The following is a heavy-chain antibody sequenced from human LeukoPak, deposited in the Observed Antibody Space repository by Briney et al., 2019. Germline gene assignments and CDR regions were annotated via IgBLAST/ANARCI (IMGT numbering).Heavy chain of an antibody. Sequence: GGSLRLSCAASGFTFSSYWMSWVRQAPGKGLEWVANIKQDGSEKYYVDSVKGRFTISRDNAKNSLYLQMNSLRAEDTAVYYCAREGSSGYSEYNFDYWGQGTLVTVSS. J-gene: IGHJ4*02. CDR3: AREGSSGYSEYNFDY. CDR2: IKQDGSEK. V-gene: IGHV3-7*01. D-gene: IGHD3-22*01. CDR1: GFTFSSYW.